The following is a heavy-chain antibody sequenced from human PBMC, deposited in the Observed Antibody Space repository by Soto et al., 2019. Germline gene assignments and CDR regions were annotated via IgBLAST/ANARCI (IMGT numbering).Heavy chain of an antibody. J-gene: IGHJ4*02. CDR2: IFYSGYT. CDR1: GGSIISGSFY. CDR3: TANAEGTAY. V-gene: IGHV4-31*06. D-gene: IGHD5-18*01. Sequence: QVQLQESGPGLVKPSQTLSLNCSVSGGSIISGSFYCSWIRQHPGKGLEWIGYIFYSGYTSYNPSLKSRVTMSVDTSKNQCSLKLNSVTAADTAVYYCTANAEGTAYWGQGTLVTVTS.